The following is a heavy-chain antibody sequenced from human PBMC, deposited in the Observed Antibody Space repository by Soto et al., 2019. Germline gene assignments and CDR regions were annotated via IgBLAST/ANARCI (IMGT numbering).Heavy chain of an antibody. CDR1: GGSISSYY. CDR2: IYYSGST. D-gene: IGHD6-13*01. CDR3: ARGGSSWLYNWFDP. V-gene: IGHV4-59*01. Sequence: PSETLSLTCTVSGGSISSYYWSWIRQPPGKGLEWIGYIYYSGSTNYNPSLKSRVTISVDTSKNQFSLKLSSVTAADTAVYYCARGGSSWLYNWFDPWGQGTLVTVSS. J-gene: IGHJ5*02.